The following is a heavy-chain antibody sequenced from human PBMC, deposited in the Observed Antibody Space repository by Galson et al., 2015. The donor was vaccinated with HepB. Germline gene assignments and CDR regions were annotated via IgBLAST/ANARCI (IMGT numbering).Heavy chain of an antibody. D-gene: IGHD1-26*01. J-gene: IGHJ4*02. CDR2: ISWNSGSI. CDR3: AKGRYSGSYLIDY. CDR1: GFTFSSYA. V-gene: IGHV3-9*01. Sequence: SLRLSCAASGFTFSSYAMHWVRQAPGKGLEWVSGISWNSGSIGYADSVKGRFTISRDNAKNSLYLQMNSLRAEDTALYYCAKGRYSGSYLIDYWGQGTLVTVSS.